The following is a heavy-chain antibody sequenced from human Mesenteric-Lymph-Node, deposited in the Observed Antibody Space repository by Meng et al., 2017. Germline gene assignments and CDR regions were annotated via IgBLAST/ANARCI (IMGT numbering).Heavy chain of an antibody. V-gene: IGHV4-59*12. CDR2: IYYSGST. Sequence: SETLSLTCTVSGGSISSYYWSWIRQPPGKGLEWIGYIYYSGSTNYNPSLKSRVTISVDTSKNQFSLKLSSVTAADTAVYYCAGGLDSSGPWGYWGQGTLVTVSS. CDR1: GGSISSYY. J-gene: IGHJ4*02. D-gene: IGHD3-22*01. CDR3: AGGLDSSGPWGY.